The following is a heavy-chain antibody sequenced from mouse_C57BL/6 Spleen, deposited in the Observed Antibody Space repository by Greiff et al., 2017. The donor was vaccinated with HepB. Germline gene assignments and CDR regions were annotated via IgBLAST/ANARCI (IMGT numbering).Heavy chain of an antibody. Sequence: VQLQQSGPGLVKPSQSLSLTCSVTGYSITSGYYWNWIRQFPGNKLEWMGYISYDGSNNYNPSLKNRISITRDTSKNQFFLKLNSVTTADTATYYCARDRWDYAMDYWGQGTSVTVSS. D-gene: IGHD2-3*01. V-gene: IGHV3-6*01. CDR3: ARDRWDYAMDY. CDR2: ISYDGSN. CDR1: GYSITSGYY. J-gene: IGHJ4*01.